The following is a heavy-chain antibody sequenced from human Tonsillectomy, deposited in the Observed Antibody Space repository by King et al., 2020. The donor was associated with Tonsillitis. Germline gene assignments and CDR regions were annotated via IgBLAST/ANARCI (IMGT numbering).Heavy chain of an antibody. CDR3: ARGGTAYFDP. J-gene: IGHJ5*02. CDR2: IDYSGST. V-gene: IGHV4-31*01. D-gene: IGHD2-15*01. CDR1: GGSINSGGYF. Sequence: QLQESGPGLVKPSQTLSLTCTVSGGSINSGGYFWSWIRQHPEKGLEWIGYIDYSGSTYYNPSLKSLVTISVDTSKNQFSLKLSSGTAADTAVYFCARGGTAYFDPWGQGTLVTVSS.